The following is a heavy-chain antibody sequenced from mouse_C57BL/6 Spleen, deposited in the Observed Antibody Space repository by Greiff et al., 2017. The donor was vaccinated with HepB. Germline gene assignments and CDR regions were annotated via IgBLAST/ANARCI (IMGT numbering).Heavy chain of an antibody. J-gene: IGHJ2*01. CDR1: GYTFTSYW. V-gene: IGHV1-52*01. CDR2: IDPSDSET. Sequence: VQLQQPGAELVRPGSSVKLSCKASGYTFTSYWMHWVKQRPIQGLEWIGNIDPSDSETHYNQKFKDKATLTVDKSSSTAYMQLSSLTSEDSAVYYCARWNYDYLDYWGQGTTLTVSS. D-gene: IGHD2-4*01. CDR3: ARWNYDYLDY.